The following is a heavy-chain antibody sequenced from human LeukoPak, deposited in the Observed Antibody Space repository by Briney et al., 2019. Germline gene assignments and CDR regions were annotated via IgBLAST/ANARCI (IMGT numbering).Heavy chain of an antibody. CDR2: AYHSGET. J-gene: IGHJ5*02. CDR3: ARICPVVVPAAMGGGDWFDP. CDR1: GYSISNDYY. Sequence: SETLSLTCTVSGYSISNDYYWAWIRQTPGKGLEWIGSAYHSGETYHNPSLKSRVTISVDTSKNQFSLKLSSVTAADTAVYYCARICPVVVPAAMGGGDWFDPWGQGTLVTVSS. D-gene: IGHD2-2*01. V-gene: IGHV4-38-2*02.